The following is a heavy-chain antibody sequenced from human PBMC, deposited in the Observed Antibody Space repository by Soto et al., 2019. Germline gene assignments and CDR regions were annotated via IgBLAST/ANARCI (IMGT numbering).Heavy chain of an antibody. CDR3: AKWGRGYCSGGSCYLSPFDY. V-gene: IGHV3-30*18. Sequence: GGSLRLSWAASGFTFSSYGMHWVRQAPGKGLEWVAVISYDGSNKYYADSVKGRFTISRDNSKNTLYLQMNSLRAEDTAVYYCAKWGRGYCSGGSCYLSPFDYWGQGTLVTDSS. CDR1: GFTFSSYG. D-gene: IGHD2-15*01. CDR2: ISYDGSNK. J-gene: IGHJ4*02.